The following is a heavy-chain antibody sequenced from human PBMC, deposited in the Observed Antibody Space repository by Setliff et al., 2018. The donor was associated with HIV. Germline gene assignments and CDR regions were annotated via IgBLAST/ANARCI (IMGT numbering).Heavy chain of an antibody. V-gene: IGHV3-74*01. CDR1: GFTFSSYW. D-gene: IGHD3-10*01. CDR3: ARGYYGSDLQDGMDV. Sequence: SGGSLRLSCAASGFTFSSYWMHWVRQAPGKGLVWVSRLNTDGSNTRYADSVNGRFTISRDNVKNTLYLQMNSLRGEDTAVYFCARGYYGSDLQDGMDVWGQGTTVTVSS. CDR2: LNTDGSNT. J-gene: IGHJ6*02.